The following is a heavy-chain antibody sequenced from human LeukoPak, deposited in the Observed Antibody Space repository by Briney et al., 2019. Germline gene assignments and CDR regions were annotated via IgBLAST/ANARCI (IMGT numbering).Heavy chain of an antibody. CDR3: ARTYYYDSSPYPNWFDL. Sequence: SETLSLTCTVSGGSISSSSYYWDWIRQPPGKGLEWIGSIYYSGSTYYNPSLKSRVTISVDTSRDQFSLKLSSVTAADTAVYYCARTYYYDSSPYPNWFDLWGQGTLVTVSS. CDR1: GGSISSSSYY. J-gene: IGHJ5*02. D-gene: IGHD3-22*01. CDR2: IYYSGST. V-gene: IGHV4-39*01.